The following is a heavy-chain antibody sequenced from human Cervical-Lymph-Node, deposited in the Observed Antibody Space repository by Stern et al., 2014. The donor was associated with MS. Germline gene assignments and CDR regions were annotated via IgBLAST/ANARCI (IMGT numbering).Heavy chain of an antibody. V-gene: IGHV3-30-3*01. CDR3: ARGGRGVGLEY. CDR1: GFTFSPYA. D-gene: IGHD3-10*01. Sequence: VQLVESGGGVVQPGRSLSLSCVASGFTFSPYAMHWVRQAPGQGLEWVALVSYDGAQRNSTDSVKARVTISRDNSKNTLYLHMNSLRDEDTAVYFCARGGRGVGLEYWGQGALVTVSS. CDR2: VSYDGAQR. J-gene: IGHJ4*02.